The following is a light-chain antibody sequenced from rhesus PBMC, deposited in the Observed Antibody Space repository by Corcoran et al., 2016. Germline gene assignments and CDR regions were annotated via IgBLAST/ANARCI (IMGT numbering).Light chain of an antibody. CDR1: QSISSW. CDR2: KAS. J-gene: IGKJ2*01. Sequence: DIQMTQSPSSLSASVGDTVTITCRASQSISSWLDWDQQKPGKAPKLLIYKASSLKSGVPSRFSGSGSGTDFTLTISSLQPDDFATYYCLQYSSSPYSFGQGTKVEIK. CDR3: LQYSSSPYS. V-gene: IGKV1-22*01.